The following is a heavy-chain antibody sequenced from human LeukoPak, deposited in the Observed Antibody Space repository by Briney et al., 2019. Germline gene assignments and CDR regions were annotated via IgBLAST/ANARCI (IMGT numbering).Heavy chain of an antibody. Sequence: GGSLRLSCAASGFTFSSYAMHWVRQAPGKGLEWVAVISYDGSNKYYADSVKGRFTISRDNSKNTLYLQMNSLRAEDTAVYYSASGRGDYFDSSGLGYWGQGTLVTVSS. CDR2: ISYDGSNK. CDR3: ASGRGDYFDSSGLGY. D-gene: IGHD3-22*01. CDR1: GFTFSSYA. V-gene: IGHV3-30-3*01. J-gene: IGHJ4*02.